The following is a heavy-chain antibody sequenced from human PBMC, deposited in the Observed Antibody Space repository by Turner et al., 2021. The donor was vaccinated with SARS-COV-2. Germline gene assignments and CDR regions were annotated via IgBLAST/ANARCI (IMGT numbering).Heavy chain of an antibody. Sequence: QVQLVQSGAEVKKPGASVKVSCQVSGYTLTELSMHWVRQAPGKGLEWMGCFDLEDGETIYAQKFQGRVTMTEDTSTDTAYMELSSLRSEDTAVYYCAAGSAVAGTPQFYSYYYGMDVWGQGTTVTVSS. CDR1: GYTLTELS. V-gene: IGHV1-24*01. CDR2: FDLEDGET. CDR3: AAGSAVAGTPQFYSYYYGMDV. J-gene: IGHJ6*02. D-gene: IGHD6-19*01.